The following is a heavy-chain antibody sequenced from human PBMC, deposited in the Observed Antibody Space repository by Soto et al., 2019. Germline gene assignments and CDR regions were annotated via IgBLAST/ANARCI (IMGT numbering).Heavy chain of an antibody. J-gene: IGHJ6*02. Sequence: QVQLVQSGAEVKKPGASVKVSCKASGYTFTSFGISWVRQAPGQGLEWMGWISAYNGHTNYAQNLQDRVVMTTATSTSTAYMELRSLRSDDTAVYYCTRPTDYYYYSLDVWGQGTTVTVSS. CDR1: GYTFTSFG. CDR3: TRPTDYYYYSLDV. V-gene: IGHV1-18*01. CDR2: ISAYNGHT.